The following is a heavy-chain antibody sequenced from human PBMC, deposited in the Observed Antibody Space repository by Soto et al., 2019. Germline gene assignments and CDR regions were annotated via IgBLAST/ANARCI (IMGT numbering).Heavy chain of an antibody. CDR1: GGSSIGYY. CDR2: VYYSGTT. D-gene: IGHD3-22*01. J-gene: IGHJ5*02. Sequence: SEPRPRTCTVSGGSSIGYYWSWIRQPTGKGLEWIGYVYYSGTTNYNPSLKSRVTISVDTSMNQISLKLSSVTAADTAVYYCARLGGYYQSLDTWGQGTLVTVSS. CDR3: ARLGGYYQSLDT. V-gene: IGHV4-59*08.